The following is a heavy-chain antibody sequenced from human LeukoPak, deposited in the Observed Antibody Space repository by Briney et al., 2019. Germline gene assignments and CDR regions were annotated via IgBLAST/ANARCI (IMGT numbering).Heavy chain of an antibody. CDR2: ISSSGSYI. Sequence: GGSLRLSCAASGFTFTSYSMNWVRQAPGEGLEWVSSISSSGSYIYYADSVKGRFTITRDNAKNSLYLQMNSLIAEDTAVYFCARGRGYCDSTSCQNWFDPWGQGTLVTVSS. CDR3: ARGRGYCDSTSCQNWFDP. CDR1: GFTFTSYS. V-gene: IGHV3-21*01. D-gene: IGHD2-2*01. J-gene: IGHJ5*02.